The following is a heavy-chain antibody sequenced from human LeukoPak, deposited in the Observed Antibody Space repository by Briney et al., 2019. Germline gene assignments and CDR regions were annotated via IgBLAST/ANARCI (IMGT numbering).Heavy chain of an antibody. V-gene: IGHV4-59*08. CDR2: IYYSGST. J-gene: IGHJ4*02. Sequence: SETLSLTCTVSGGPISGYYWSWIRQPPGKGPEWIGYIYYSGSTNYNPSLKSRVTISVDTSKNQFSLKMNSVTAADTAVYYCARLASSGWSHCDCWGQGTLVTVSS. D-gene: IGHD6-19*01. CDR3: ARLASSGWSHCDC. CDR1: GGPISGYY.